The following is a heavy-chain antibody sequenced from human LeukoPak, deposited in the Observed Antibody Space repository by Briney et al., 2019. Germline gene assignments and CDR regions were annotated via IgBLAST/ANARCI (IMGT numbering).Heavy chain of an antibody. Sequence: ASVKVSCKASGYTFTGYYMHWVRQAPGQGLEWMGWINPNSGGTNYAQKFQGRVTMTRDTSISTAYMELSRLRSDDTAVYYCARVHSIGPYNWFDPWGQGTLVTVSS. V-gene: IGHV1-2*02. CDR3: ARVHSIGPYNWFDP. D-gene: IGHD6-19*01. CDR1: GYTFTGYY. CDR2: INPNSGGT. J-gene: IGHJ5*02.